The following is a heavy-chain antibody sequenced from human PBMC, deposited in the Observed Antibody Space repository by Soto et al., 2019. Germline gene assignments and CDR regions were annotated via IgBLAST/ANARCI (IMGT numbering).Heavy chain of an antibody. J-gene: IGHJ4*02. CDR2: INSDATTK. CDR3: ARGPTGWYGYDY. D-gene: IGHD6-19*01. CDR1: GFTFRSSW. Sequence: EVQLVESGGGLVQPGGSLRLSCVASGFTFRSSWMHWVRQAPGKGLVWVSRINSDATTKNYAEYAKGRFTIARDNAENTVSLQMDRRTAEDTAVYFCARGPTGWYGYDYWGQGPLLTVSS. V-gene: IGHV3-74*01.